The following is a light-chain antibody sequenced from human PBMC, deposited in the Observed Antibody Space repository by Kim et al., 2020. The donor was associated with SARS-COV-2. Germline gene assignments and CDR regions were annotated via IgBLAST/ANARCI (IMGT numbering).Light chain of an antibody. V-gene: IGKV1-9*01. Sequence: IQLTQPPSSLSASVGDRVTITCRASQDINTYLAWYQQKQGKAPKLLIFAASTLQSGVPSRFSGSGSGAVFTLTISSLQPEDFAAYYCQQLNAYPWTFGQGTKVDIK. CDR2: AAS. J-gene: IGKJ1*01. CDR3: QQLNAYPWT. CDR1: QDINTY.